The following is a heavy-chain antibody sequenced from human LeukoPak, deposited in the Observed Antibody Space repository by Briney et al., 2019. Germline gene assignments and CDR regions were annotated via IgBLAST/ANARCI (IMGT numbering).Heavy chain of an antibody. J-gene: IGHJ6*04. V-gene: IGHV3-48*03. CDR3: AELGITMIGGV. CDR2: ISSSGSTI. Sequence: GGSLRLSCAASGFTFSSYEMNWVRQAPGEGLEWVSYISSSGSTIYYADSVKGRFTISRDNAKNSLYLQMNSLGAEDTAVYCCAELGITMIGGVWGKGTTVTISS. D-gene: IGHD3-10*02. CDR1: GFTFSSYE.